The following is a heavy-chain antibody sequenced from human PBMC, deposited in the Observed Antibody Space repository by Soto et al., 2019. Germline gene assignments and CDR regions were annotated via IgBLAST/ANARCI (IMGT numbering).Heavy chain of an antibody. V-gene: IGHV4-34*01. Sequence: PSETLSLTCAVYGGSLSGYYWTWIRQPPGTGLEWIGEINHSGSTNYNPSLKSRVTISVDTSKNQFSLKLTSVTAADTAVYYCARDNGYSYGYTLDHWGQGTLVTVSS. CDR1: GGSLSGYY. CDR2: INHSGST. CDR3: ARDNGYSYGYTLDH. J-gene: IGHJ4*02. D-gene: IGHD5-18*01.